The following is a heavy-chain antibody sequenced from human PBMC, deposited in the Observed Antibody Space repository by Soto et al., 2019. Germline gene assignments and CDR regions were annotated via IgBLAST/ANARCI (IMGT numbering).Heavy chain of an antibody. CDR2: LYDVDGT. Sequence: DVQLVESGGGLIQPGESLRLSGAAFGLTVSGKKYVAWVRQAPGKGLEWVSALYDVDGTYYADSVKGRFTTSRDSSKTTVYLQMNGLRPDDTAVYYCASWHEREHAYDVWGQGTTVTVSS. V-gene: IGHV3-53*01. CDR3: ASWHEREHAYDV. CDR1: GLTVSGKKY. D-gene: IGHD1-1*01. J-gene: IGHJ3*01.